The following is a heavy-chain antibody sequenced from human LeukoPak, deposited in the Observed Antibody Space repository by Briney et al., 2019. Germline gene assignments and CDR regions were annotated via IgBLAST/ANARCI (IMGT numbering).Heavy chain of an antibody. D-gene: IGHD4-17*01. Sequence: ASVKVSCKASGYTFTSYDINWVRQATGQGLEWMGWMNPNSGNTGYAQKFQGRVTMTRNTSISTAYMELSSLRSEDTAVYYCARDIMTTVTYWYFDLWGRGTQVTVSS. CDR3: ARDIMTTVTYWYFDL. CDR2: MNPNSGNT. CDR1: GYTFTSYD. V-gene: IGHV1-8*01. J-gene: IGHJ2*01.